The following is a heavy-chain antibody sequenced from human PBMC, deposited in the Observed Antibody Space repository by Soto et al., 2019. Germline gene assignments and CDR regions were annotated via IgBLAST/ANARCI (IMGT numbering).Heavy chain of an antibody. CDR2: ISAYNGNT. CDR3: PRDAPPADY. Sequence: QVQLVQSGAEVKKPGASVKVSCKASGYTFTSYAISWVRQAPGQGLEWMGWISAYNGNTNYAQKPQGRVTMTTDTSTSTAYWELRSLRSDDTALYSCPRDAPPADYWGQGTLVTVSS. V-gene: IGHV1-18*01. CDR1: GYTFTSYA. J-gene: IGHJ4*02.